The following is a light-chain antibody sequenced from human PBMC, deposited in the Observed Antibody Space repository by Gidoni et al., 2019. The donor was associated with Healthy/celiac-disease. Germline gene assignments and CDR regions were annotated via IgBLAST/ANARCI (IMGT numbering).Light chain of an antibody. CDR3: QQYNSYSRT. J-gene: IGKJ1*01. CDR2: DAS. V-gene: IGKV1-5*01. CDR1: QSISSW. Sequence: DIQMTQSPSTLSASVGDRVTIPCRASQSISSWLAWYQQKPGKAPKLLIYDASSLESGVPSRFSGSGSGTEFTLTISSLQPDDFATYYCQQYNSYSRTFGQGTKVEI.